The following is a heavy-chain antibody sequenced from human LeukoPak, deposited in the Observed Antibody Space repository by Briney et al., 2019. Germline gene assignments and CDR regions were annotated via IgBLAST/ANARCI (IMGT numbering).Heavy chain of an antibody. CDR3: ARAGRAVVVITPDAFDI. CDR1: GYDFTSVG. CDR2: ISPYNGNT. V-gene: IGHV1-18*01. D-gene: IGHD3-22*01. J-gene: IGHJ3*02. Sequence: RRASVKVSCKASGYDFTSVGITWVRRAPGQGLEWMGWISPYNGNTRYAQKFQGRVAMTTDTSTTTAYMELRGLRSDDTAVYYCARAGRAVVVITPDAFDIWGQGTMVTVSS.